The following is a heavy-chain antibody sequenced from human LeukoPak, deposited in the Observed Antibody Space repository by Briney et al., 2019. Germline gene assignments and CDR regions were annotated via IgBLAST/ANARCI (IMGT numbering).Heavy chain of an antibody. CDR3: AKDAGNWYADY. CDR2: ISSNGDDT. D-gene: IGHD1-1*01. V-gene: IGHV3-23*01. CDR1: GFTFSSYA. J-gene: IGHJ4*02. Sequence: GGSLRLSCAASGFTFSSYAMTWVRQAPGKGLEWVSTISSNGDDTVYAGSVKGHFTISRDNSKNTLYLQMNSLRAEDTAVYYCAKDAGNWYADYWGQGTLVTVSS.